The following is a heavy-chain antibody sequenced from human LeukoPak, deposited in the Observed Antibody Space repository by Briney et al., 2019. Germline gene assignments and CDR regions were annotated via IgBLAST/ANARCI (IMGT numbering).Heavy chain of an antibody. CDR2: INSDASST. D-gene: IGHD3-9*01. V-gene: IGHV3-74*01. CDR3: GRAFRYFAGPDY. J-gene: IGHJ4*02. CDR1: GFTFSNFW. Sequence: GGSLRLSCAASGFTFSNFWMYWVRQVPGKGLVSVSRINSDASSTRYADSVKGRFTISRDNAKNTLYLQMNSLRVDDTAVYYCGRAFRYFAGPDYWGQGTLVTVSS.